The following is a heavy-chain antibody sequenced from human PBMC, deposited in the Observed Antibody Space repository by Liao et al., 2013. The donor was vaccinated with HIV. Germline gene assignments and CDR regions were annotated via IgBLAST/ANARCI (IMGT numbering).Heavy chain of an antibody. CDR2: IYTSGTT. J-gene: IGHJ6*03. Sequence: QVQLQESGPGLVKPSETLSLTCTVSGGSISSYYWSWIRQPAGKGLEWIGRIYTSGTTDYNPSLKRRVTISIDTSKNQFSLNLNSVTAADTAVYYCARAVGVVDYYYYMDVWGKGTTVTVSS. D-gene: IGHD3-3*01. V-gene: IGHV4-4*07. CDR1: GGSISSYY. CDR3: ARAVGVVDYYYYMDV.